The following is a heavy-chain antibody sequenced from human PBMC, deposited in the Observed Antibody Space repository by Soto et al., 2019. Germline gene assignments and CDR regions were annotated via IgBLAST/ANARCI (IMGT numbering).Heavy chain of an antibody. J-gene: IGHJ6*04. CDR2: IDNAGTDS. Sequence: EVQLVESGGGLVQPGGSLTLSCVVSGFNFGIYSMNWVRQAPGKGLVWVSGIDNAGTDSTYADSVKGRFTSSRDNAKNTLYLQMNSLRVEDTAVYYCARGWFGPDVWGKGTTVTVSS. CDR1: GFNFGIYS. V-gene: IGHV3-74*02. CDR3: ARGWFGPDV. D-gene: IGHD3-10*01.